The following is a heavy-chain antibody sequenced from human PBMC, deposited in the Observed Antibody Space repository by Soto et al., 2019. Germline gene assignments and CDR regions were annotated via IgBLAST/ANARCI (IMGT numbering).Heavy chain of an antibody. CDR2: IYYSGST. J-gene: IGHJ6*02. Sequence: KPSETLSLTCTVSGGSISSSSYYWGWIRQPPGKGLEWIGSIYYSGSTYYNPSLKSRVTISVDTSKNQFSLKLSSVTAADTAVYYCGKVGATLYYYGMDVWGQGTTVTVSS. CDR3: GKVGATLYYYGMDV. CDR1: GGSISSSSYY. V-gene: IGHV4-39*01. D-gene: IGHD1-26*01.